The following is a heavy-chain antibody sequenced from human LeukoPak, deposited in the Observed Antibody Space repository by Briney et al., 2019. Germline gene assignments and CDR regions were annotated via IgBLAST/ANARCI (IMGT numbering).Heavy chain of an antibody. Sequence: PGGSLRLSCAASGFTFSSYSMNWVRQAPGKGLEWVSYISSSSSSIYYADSVKGRLTISRGNAKNSLYLQMNSLRAEDTAVYYCARDLGLDYWGQGTLVTVSS. CDR3: ARDLGLDY. V-gene: IGHV3-48*01. J-gene: IGHJ4*02. CDR2: ISSSSSSI. D-gene: IGHD1-26*01. CDR1: GFTFSSYS.